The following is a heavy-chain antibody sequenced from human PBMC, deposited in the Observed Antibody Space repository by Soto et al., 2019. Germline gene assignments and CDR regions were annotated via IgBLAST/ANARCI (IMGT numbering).Heavy chain of an antibody. V-gene: IGHV3-30*18. J-gene: IGHJ3*01. CDR3: AKDQARAASHGID. CDR2: ISNDGSDK. Sequence: QVQLVESGGGVVQPGRSLRLSCAASGFTFNNYGMHWARQAPGKGLEWVAAISNDGSDKYYADSVKGRLTISRDNSKNTVFLQMSSLRAEDTAVSYCAKDQARAASHGIDWGQGTMVTVSS. D-gene: IGHD6-13*01. CDR1: GFTFNNYG.